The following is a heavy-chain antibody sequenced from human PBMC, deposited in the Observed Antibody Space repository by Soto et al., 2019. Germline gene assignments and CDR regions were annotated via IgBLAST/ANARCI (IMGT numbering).Heavy chain of an antibody. J-gene: IGHJ1*01. CDR3: ARGAMASNEVPGD. V-gene: IGHV3-7*05. D-gene: IGHD4-4*01. Sequence: EGQLVESGGGLVQPGGSLRLSCQVSGFTFRSYWMTWVRRAPGKGLEWVANINLDGSEKYYVDAVKGRFTISRDNAKNSLHLELRDLRANDTAVYYCARGAMASNEVPGDWGQGTLVTVSS. CDR2: INLDGSEK. CDR1: GFTFRSYW.